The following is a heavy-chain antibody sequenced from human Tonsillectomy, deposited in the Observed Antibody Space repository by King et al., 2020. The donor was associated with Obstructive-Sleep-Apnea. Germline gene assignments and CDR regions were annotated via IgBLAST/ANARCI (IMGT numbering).Heavy chain of an antibody. D-gene: IGHD2-15*01. CDR2: ISSSSSYI. Sequence: VQLVESGGGLVKPGGSLRLSCAASGFTFSSHTMNWVRHAPGKGLEWVSSISSSSSYIYYADSVRGRFTISRDNAKNSLYLQMNSLRAEDTAVYYCAGETGYCSGGRCYRFGLDVWGQGTTVTVSS. CDR1: GFTFSSHT. V-gene: IGHV3-21*01. CDR3: AGETGYCSGGRCYRFGLDV. J-gene: IGHJ6*02.